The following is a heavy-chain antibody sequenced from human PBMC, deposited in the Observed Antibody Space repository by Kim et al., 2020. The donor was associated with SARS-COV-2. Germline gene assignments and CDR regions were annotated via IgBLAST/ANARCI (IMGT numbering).Heavy chain of an antibody. D-gene: IGHD3-22*01. J-gene: IGHJ4*02. V-gene: IGHV4-31*03. Sequence: SETLSLTCTVSGGSISSGGYYWSWIRQHPGKGLEWIGYIYYSGSTYYNPSLKSRVTISVDTSKNQFSLKLSSVTAADTAVYYCASDYYDSSGYYSSYWGQGTLVTVSS. CDR3: ASDYYDSSGYYSSY. CDR1: GGSISSGGYY. CDR2: IYYSGST.